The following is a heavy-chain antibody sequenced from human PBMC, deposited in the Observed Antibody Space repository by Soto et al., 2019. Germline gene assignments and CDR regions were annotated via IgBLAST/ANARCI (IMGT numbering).Heavy chain of an antibody. J-gene: IGHJ4*02. CDR2: IKSKTDGGTT. Sequence: GGSLRLSCAASGFTFSNAWMNWVRQAPGKGLEWVGRIKSKTDGGTTDYAAPVKGRFTIPRDDSKNTLYLQMNSLKTEDTAVYYCTTTYYDYVWGSYPLLARAYWGQGTLVTVSS. CDR1: GFTFSNAW. D-gene: IGHD3-16*02. V-gene: IGHV3-15*07. CDR3: TTTYYDYVWGSYPLLARAY.